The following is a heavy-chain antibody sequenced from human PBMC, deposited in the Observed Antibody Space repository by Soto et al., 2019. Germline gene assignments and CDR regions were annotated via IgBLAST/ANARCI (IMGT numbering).Heavy chain of an antibody. Sequence: QVQLVESGGGVVQPGRSLRLSCAASGFTFSSYAMHWVHQAPGKGLEWVAVISYDGSNKYYADSVKGRFTISRDNSKNTLYLQMNSLRAEDTAVYYCARDPGPTYYDYVWGSYRYVFDYWGQGTLVTVSS. CDR3: ARDPGPTYYDYVWGSYRYVFDY. J-gene: IGHJ4*02. V-gene: IGHV3-30-3*01. CDR2: ISYDGSNK. D-gene: IGHD3-16*02. CDR1: GFTFSSYA.